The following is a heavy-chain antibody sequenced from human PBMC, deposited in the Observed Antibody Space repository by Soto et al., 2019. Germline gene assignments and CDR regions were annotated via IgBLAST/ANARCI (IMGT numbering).Heavy chain of an antibody. CDR1: GGSISPYY. Sequence: QVQLQESGPGLVKPSETLSLTCTVSGGSISPYYWSWIRQPPGKGLEWIGYIYYTGSTNYSPSLKSLVTVSPDTSKNQFSLELNSLTAADTAVYYCARGSPLSSSFPLDYWGQGTLVGVSS. V-gene: IGHV4-59*12. J-gene: IGHJ4*02. CDR2: IYYTGST. D-gene: IGHD6-6*01. CDR3: ARGSPLSSSFPLDY.